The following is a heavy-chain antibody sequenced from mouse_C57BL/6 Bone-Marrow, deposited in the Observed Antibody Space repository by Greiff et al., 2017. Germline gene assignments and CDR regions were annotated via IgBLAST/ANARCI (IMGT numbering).Heavy chain of an antibody. CDR2: ISYDGSN. CDR1: GYSITSGYY. V-gene: IGHV3-6*01. J-gene: IGHJ3*01. CDR3: ATAFAY. Sequence: EVKLVESGPGLVKPSQSLSLTCSVTGYSITSGYYWNWIRQFPGNKLEWMGYISYDGSNNYNPSLKNRISITRDTSKNQFFLKLNSVTTEDTATYYCATAFAYWGQGTLVTVSA.